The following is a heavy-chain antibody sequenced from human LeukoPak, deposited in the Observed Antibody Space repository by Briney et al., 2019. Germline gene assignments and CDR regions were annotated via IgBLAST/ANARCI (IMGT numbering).Heavy chain of an antibody. J-gene: IGHJ4*02. D-gene: IGHD4-17*01. V-gene: IGHV1-69*01. CDR2: IIPIFGTA. CDR3: ASLGADYGENYFDY. Sequence: SVKVSCKASGGTFSSYAISWVRQAPGQGLEWMGGIIPIFGTANYAQKFQGRVTITADESTSTAYMELSSLRSEDTAVYYCASLGADYGENYFDYWGQGTLATVSS. CDR1: GGTFSSYA.